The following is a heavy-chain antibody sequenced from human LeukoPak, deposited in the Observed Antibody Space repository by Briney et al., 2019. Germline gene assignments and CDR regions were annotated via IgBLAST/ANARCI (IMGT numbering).Heavy chain of an antibody. CDR2: INSNSGGT. CDR3: ARDLRGSYYYYYGMDV. D-gene: IGHD3-10*01. Sequence: ASVKVSCKASGYTFTGYYMHWVRQAPGQGLEWMGWINSNSGGTNYAQKFQGRVTMTRDTSISTAYMELSRLRSDDTAVYYCARDLRGSYYYYYGMDVWGQGTTVTVSS. J-gene: IGHJ6*02. CDR1: GYTFTGYY. V-gene: IGHV1-2*02.